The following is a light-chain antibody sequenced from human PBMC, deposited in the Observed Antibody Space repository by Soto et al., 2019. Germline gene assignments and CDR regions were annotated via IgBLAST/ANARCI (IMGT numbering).Light chain of an antibody. Sequence: EVVLTHSPATLALSPWDGASLSCNASQSVHNFLAWYQQKPGQPPRLLIYGASNRAAGIPARFSGSGSGTDFTLTINSLEPEDFAVYYCQQRSNWPPITFGQGTRLETK. J-gene: IGKJ5*01. V-gene: IGKV3-11*01. CDR1: QSVHNF. CDR3: QQRSNWPPIT. CDR2: GAS.